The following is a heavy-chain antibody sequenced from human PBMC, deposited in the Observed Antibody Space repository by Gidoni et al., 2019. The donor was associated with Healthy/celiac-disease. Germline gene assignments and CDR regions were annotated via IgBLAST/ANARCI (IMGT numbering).Heavy chain of an antibody. CDR3: AREGITGTIGLG. Sequence: VQLVPSGADVKKPGSSVKVSCKASEGTFRNYTISWVRQAPGQGLEWMGRIIPIVGIANYAQKFQGRVTITADKSTSTAYMELSSLRSEDTAVYYCAREGITGTIGLGWGQGTLVTVSS. D-gene: IGHD1-20*01. V-gene: IGHV1-69*08. J-gene: IGHJ4*02. CDR2: IIPIVGIA. CDR1: EGTFRNYT.